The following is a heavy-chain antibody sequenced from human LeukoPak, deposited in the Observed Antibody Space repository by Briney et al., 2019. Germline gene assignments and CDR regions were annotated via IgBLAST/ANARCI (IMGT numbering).Heavy chain of an antibody. CDR1: GYSFTDFH. V-gene: IGHV1-46*01. CDR3: AREVSWTTVTTRHYFYYYMDV. CDR2: INPTSGAT. J-gene: IGHJ6*03. D-gene: IGHD4-11*01. Sequence: GASVKVSCKAPGYSFTDFHVHWVRQAPGQGLEWVGIINPTSGATTYAQKFQGRVTMTGDMSTSTVYMELSGLGSEDTAVYYCAREVSWTTVTTRHYFYYYMDVWGKGTTVTVSS.